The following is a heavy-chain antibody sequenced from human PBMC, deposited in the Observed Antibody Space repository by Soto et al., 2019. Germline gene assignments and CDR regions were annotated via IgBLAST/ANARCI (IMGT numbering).Heavy chain of an antibody. D-gene: IGHD3-9*01. CDR1: GYTFTGYY. J-gene: IGHJ4*02. CDR3: ARAPIGPYDILTGPFDY. Sequence: SVKVSCKASGYTFTGYYMHWVRQAPGQGLEWMGGIIPIFGTANYAQKFQGRVTITADESTSTAYMELSSLRSEDTAVYYCARAPIGPYDILTGPFDYWGQGTLVTVSS. V-gene: IGHV1-69*13. CDR2: IIPIFGTA.